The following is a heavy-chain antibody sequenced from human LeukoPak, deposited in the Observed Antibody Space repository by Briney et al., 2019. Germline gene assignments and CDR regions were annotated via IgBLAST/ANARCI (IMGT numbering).Heavy chain of an antibody. CDR3: ARAVSTVTTFDY. V-gene: IGHV3-11*06. CDR2: ISSSSSYT. Sequence: GGSLRLSCAASGFTFSYYYMSWIRQAPGKGLEWVSYISSSSSYTNYADSVKGRFTISRDNAKNSLYLQMNSLRAEDTAVYYCARAVSTVTTFDYWGQGTLVTVSS. CDR1: GFTFSYYY. D-gene: IGHD4-17*01. J-gene: IGHJ4*02.